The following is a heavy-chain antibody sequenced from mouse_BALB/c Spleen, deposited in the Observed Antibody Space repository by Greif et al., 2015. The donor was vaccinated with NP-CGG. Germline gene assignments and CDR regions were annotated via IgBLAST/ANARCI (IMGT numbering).Heavy chain of an antibody. CDR2: INPSSGYT. CDR3: ARTVTYAMDY. V-gene: IGHV1-4*01. J-gene: IGHJ4*01. Sequence: QVQLQQPGAELARPGASVKMSCKASGYTFTSYTTHWVKQRPGQGLEWIGYINPSSGYTNYNQKFKDKAALTADKSSSTAYMQLSSLTSEDSAVYYWARTVTYAMDYWGQGTSVTVSS. CDR1: GYTFTSYT.